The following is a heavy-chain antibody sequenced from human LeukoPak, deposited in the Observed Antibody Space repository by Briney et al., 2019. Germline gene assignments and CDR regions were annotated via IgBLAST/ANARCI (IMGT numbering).Heavy chain of an antibody. V-gene: IGHV1-18*01. CDR2: ISTYNGNT. CDR3: ARGDDYGDYWGLY. CDR1: GYTFTSYG. J-gene: IGHJ4*02. D-gene: IGHD4-17*01. Sequence: ASVKVSCKASGYTFTSYGVSWVRQAPGQGLEWMGWISTYNGNTNYAQKLQGRVTMTTDTSTSTAYMELRSLISDDAAVYYCARGDDYGDYWGLYWGQGTLVTVSS.